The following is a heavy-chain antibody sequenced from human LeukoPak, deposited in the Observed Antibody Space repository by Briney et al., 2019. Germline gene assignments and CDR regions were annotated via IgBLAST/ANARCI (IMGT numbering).Heavy chain of an antibody. Sequence: ASVKVSCKASGYTFTGYYMHWVRQAPGQGIEWVGWISPNSGGTNYAQKFQGRVTMTRDTSISTAYMELSRLRSDDTAVYYCARAPVGRFLEWLLSLESFDIWGQGTMVTVSS. D-gene: IGHD3-3*01. CDR1: GYTFTGYY. J-gene: IGHJ3*02. CDR2: ISPNSGGT. CDR3: ARAPVGRFLEWLLSLESFDI. V-gene: IGHV1-2*02.